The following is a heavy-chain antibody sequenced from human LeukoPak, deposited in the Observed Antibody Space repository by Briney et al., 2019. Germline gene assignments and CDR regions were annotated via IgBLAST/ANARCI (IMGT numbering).Heavy chain of an antibody. Sequence: ASVKVSCKASGGTFSSYAISWVRQAPGKGLEWMGGFDPEDGETIYAQKFQGRVTMTEDTSTDTAYMELSSLRSEDTAVYYCATAPLRFLEWTTDYWGQGTLVTVSS. CDR3: ATAPLRFLEWTTDY. J-gene: IGHJ4*02. V-gene: IGHV1-24*01. D-gene: IGHD3-3*01. CDR2: FDPEDGET. CDR1: GGTFSSYA.